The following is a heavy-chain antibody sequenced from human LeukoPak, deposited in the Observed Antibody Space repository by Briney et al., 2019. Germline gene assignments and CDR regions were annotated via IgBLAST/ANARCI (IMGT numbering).Heavy chain of an antibody. V-gene: IGHV4-59*01. J-gene: IGHJ4*02. CDR3: ARGYGSGSHYPY. D-gene: IGHD3-10*01. CDR1: GGSISSYY. Sequence: SETLSLTCIVSGGSISSYYWSWIRRPPGKGLEWIGYIYYSGSTNYNPSLKSRVTISVATSKEQFSLKLSSVTAADTAVYYCARGYGSGSHYPYWGQGTLVTVSS. CDR2: IYYSGST.